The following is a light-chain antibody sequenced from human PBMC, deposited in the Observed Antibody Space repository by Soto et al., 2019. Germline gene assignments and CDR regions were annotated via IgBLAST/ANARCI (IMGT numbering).Light chain of an antibody. Sequence: EIVLTQSPGTMSLSPGERATLSCRASQSVSSSSLAWYQQQRGQAPRLLIHDASSRATGIPDSFSGSGSGTDFTLTSSRLEPEDGAVYYFQQYGGSPRTFGQGTKVQV. J-gene: IGKJ1*01. V-gene: IGKV3-20*01. CDR1: QSVSSSS. CDR3: QQYGGSPRT. CDR2: DAS.